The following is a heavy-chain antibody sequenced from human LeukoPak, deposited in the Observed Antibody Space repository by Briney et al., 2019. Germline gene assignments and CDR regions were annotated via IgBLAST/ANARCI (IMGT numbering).Heavy chain of an antibody. V-gene: IGHV4-30-4*08. Sequence: PSETLSLTCTVSGGSISSYYWSWIRQPPGKGLEWIGYIYYSGSTYYNPSLKSRVTISVDTSKNQFSLKLSSVTAADTAVYYCARAPDYDYVWGSYRYQGFDYWGQGTLVTLSS. CDR2: IYYSGST. CDR3: ARAPDYDYVWGSYRYQGFDY. D-gene: IGHD3-16*02. J-gene: IGHJ4*02. CDR1: GGSISSYY.